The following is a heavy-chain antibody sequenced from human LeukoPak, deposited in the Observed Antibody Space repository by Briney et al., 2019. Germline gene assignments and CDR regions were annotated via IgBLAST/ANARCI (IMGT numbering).Heavy chain of an antibody. CDR2: IRSDGSDA. V-gene: IGHV3-74*01. D-gene: IGHD2/OR15-2a*01. CDR3: ARDWFHAIDY. J-gene: IGHJ4*02. Sequence: GGSLRLSCAASGFTFSDTWMHWVRQAPGEGLVWVSRIRSDGSDARYAESVKGRFTISRDNAKNTLYLQMNSLRAEDTAVYYCARDWFHAIDYWGQGTLVTVSS. CDR1: GFTFSDTW.